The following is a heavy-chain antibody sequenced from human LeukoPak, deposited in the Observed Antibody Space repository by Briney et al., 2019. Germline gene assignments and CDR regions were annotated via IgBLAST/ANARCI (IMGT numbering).Heavy chain of an antibody. Sequence: GGSLRLSCAASGFPLSSYSINWVRQAPGKGLEWVSYINIDSITVNYADSVKGRFTISRDNSANTLYLQMNSLRAEDTALYYCAKHSGSYFIYYVDSWGQGTLLTVSS. J-gene: IGHJ4*02. D-gene: IGHD1-26*01. CDR2: INIDSITV. CDR1: GFPLSSYS. V-gene: IGHV3-48*01. CDR3: AKHSGSYFIYYVDS.